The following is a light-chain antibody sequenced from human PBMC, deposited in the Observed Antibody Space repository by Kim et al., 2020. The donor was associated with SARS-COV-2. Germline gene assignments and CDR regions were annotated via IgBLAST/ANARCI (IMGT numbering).Light chain of an antibody. CDR3: QESYSTPYT. Sequence: DIQMTQSPLSLSASVGDRVTITCRASESIDTYLNWYQQKPGKAPKLLIYAASSLQSGVPLRFSGSGSGTDFTLTISSLQPEDSATYYYQESYSTPYTFGQGTKLEI. CDR1: ESIDTY. V-gene: IGKV1-39*01. J-gene: IGKJ2*01. CDR2: AAS.